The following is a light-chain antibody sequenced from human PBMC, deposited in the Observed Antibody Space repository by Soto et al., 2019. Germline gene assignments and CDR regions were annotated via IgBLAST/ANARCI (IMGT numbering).Light chain of an antibody. V-gene: IGLV2-14*01. CDR1: SSDVGGYNY. Sequence: QAVVTQPASVSGSPGQSITISCTGTSSDVGGYNYVSWYQQHPGKAPKVMIYEVSHRPSGVSDRFSGSKSGNTASLTISGLQVEDEADYYCSSYTTSSTLVVFGGGTKLTVL. CDR2: EVS. CDR3: SSYTTSSTLVV. J-gene: IGLJ2*01.